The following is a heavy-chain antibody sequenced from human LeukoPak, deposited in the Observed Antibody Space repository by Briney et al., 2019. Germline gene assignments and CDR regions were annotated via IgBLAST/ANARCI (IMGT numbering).Heavy chain of an antibody. CDR2: IKEDGTEQ. J-gene: IGHJ3*02. CDR3: ARLPLTRAFDI. CDR1: GFTFSTYW. D-gene: IGHD1-26*01. V-gene: IGHV3-7*03. Sequence: PGGSLRLSCAASGFTFSTYWMSWVRQAPGKGVEWVANIKEDGTEQYYVDSVRGRFTISRDNAKNSLYLQMNSLRAEDTAVYYCARLPLTRAFDIYGQGTMVTVSS.